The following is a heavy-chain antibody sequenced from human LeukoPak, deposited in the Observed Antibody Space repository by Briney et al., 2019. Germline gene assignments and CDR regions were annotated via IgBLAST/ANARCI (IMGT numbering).Heavy chain of an antibody. D-gene: IGHD3-3*01. CDR2: ISYDGSNK. Sequence: GRSLSLSCAASGFTFSSYAMHWVRQAPGKGLEWVAVISYDGSNKYYADSVKGRFTISRDNSKNTLYLQMNSLRAEDTAVYYCARDERLNDFWSGYYLKYNWFDPWGQGTLVTVSS. V-gene: IGHV3-30*04. J-gene: IGHJ5*02. CDR1: GFTFSSYA. CDR3: ARDERLNDFWSGYYLKYNWFDP.